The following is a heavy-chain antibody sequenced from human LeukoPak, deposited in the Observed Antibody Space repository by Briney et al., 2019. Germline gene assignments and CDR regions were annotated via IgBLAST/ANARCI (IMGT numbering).Heavy chain of an antibody. J-gene: IGHJ4*02. CDR1: GGSISSYY. CDR2: IYTSGST. D-gene: IGHD3-22*01. CDR3: ARVLDDSSGYYLDY. Sequence: SETLSLTCTVSGGSISSYYWSWIRQPAGKGLEWIGRIYTSGSTNYNPSLKSRVTMSVDTSKNQFSLKLSSVTAADTAVYYCARVLDDSSGYYLDYWGQGTLVAVSS. V-gene: IGHV4-4*07.